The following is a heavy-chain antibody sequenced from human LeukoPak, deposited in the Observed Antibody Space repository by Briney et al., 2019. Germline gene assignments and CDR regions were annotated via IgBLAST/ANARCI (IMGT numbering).Heavy chain of an antibody. J-gene: IGHJ4*02. V-gene: IGHV4-34*01. CDR2: INHSGST. CDR1: GGSFSGYY. Sequence: PSETLSLTCAVYGGSFSGYYWSWIRQPPGKGLEWIGEINHSGSTNYNPSLKSRVTISVDTSKNQFSLKLSSVTAADTAVYYCAGIMVRGVFDYWSQGTLVTVSS. D-gene: IGHD3-10*01. CDR3: AGIMVRGVFDY.